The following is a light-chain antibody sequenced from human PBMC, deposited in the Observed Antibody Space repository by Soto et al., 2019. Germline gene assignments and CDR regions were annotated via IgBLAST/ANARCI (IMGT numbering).Light chain of an antibody. CDR2: DAS. J-gene: IGKJ5*01. CDR3: QQNYDTPIT. V-gene: IGKV1-33*01. CDR1: QDISNY. Sequence: DIQMTQSPSSLSASVGDRVTITCQASQDISNYLNWYQQKPGKAPKLLIYDASNLETGVPSRFSGSGSGTNFTLTISSLQPEDFATYFCQQNYDTPITFGQGTRLEIK.